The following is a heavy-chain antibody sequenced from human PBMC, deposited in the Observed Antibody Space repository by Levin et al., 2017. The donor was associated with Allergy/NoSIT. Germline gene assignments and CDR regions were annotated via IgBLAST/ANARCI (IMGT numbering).Heavy chain of an antibody. Sequence: GESLKISCAASGFTFSSYAMHWVRQAPGKGLEWVAVISYDGSNKYYADSVKGRFTISRDNSKNTLYLQMNSLRAEDTAVYYCARDRGPDIVATYFDYWGQGTLVTVSS. V-gene: IGHV3-30-3*01. J-gene: IGHJ4*02. D-gene: IGHD5-12*01. CDR3: ARDRGPDIVATYFDY. CDR1: GFTFSSYA. CDR2: ISYDGSNK.